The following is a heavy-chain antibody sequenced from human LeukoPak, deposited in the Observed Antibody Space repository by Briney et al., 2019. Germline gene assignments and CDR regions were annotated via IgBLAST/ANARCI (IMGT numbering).Heavy chain of an antibody. J-gene: IGHJ5*02. D-gene: IGHD3-3*01. Sequence: SSETLSRTCTVSGGSISSYYWSWIRQPPGKGLEWIGYIYYSGSTNYNPSLKSRVTISVDTSKNQFSLKLSSVTAADTAVYYCARGLMDYDFWRAYNWFDPWGQGTLVTVSS. V-gene: IGHV4-59*01. CDR3: ARGLMDYDFWRAYNWFDP. CDR2: IYYSGST. CDR1: GGSISSYY.